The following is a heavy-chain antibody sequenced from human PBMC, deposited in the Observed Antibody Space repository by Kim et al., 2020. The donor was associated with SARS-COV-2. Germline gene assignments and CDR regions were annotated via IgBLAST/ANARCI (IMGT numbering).Heavy chain of an antibody. Sequence: TNYSPSFQGHVTISADKSISTAYPQWSSLKASDTAMYYCARRGYGDTFDIWGQGTMVTVSS. CDR2: T. D-gene: IGHD5-12*01. CDR3: ARRGYGDTFDI. J-gene: IGHJ3*02. V-gene: IGHV5-10-1*01.